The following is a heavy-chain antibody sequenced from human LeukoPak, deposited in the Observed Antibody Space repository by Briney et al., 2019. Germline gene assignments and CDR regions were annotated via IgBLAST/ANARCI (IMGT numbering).Heavy chain of an antibody. CDR2: ISDSGST. CDR1: GGSLSTHH. J-gene: IGHJ4*02. Sequence: SETLSLTCVVSGGSLSTHHWSWIRQSPGRGLEWIGYISDSGSTNYNPSLKSRVTISVDTSKNQFSLMLSSVTAADTAVYYCARGYDSSAYYPFNYWGQGTLVTASS. D-gene: IGHD3-22*01. V-gene: IGHV4-59*11. CDR3: ARGYDSSAYYPFNY.